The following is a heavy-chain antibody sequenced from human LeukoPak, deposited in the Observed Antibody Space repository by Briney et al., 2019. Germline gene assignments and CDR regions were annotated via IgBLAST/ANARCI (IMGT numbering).Heavy chain of an antibody. Sequence: GRSLRLSCAAPGFTFDDYAMHWVRQAPGKGLEWVSGISWNSGSIGYADSVKGRFTISRDNAKNSLYLQMNSLRAEDTALYYCAKDLGYSYGPPDYWGQGTLVTVSS. D-gene: IGHD5-18*01. CDR3: AKDLGYSYGPPDY. J-gene: IGHJ4*02. V-gene: IGHV3-9*01. CDR2: ISWNSGSI. CDR1: GFTFDDYA.